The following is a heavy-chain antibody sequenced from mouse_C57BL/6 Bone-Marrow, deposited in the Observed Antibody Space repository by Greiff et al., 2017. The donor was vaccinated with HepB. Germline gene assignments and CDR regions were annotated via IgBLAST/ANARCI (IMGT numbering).Heavy chain of an antibody. J-gene: IGHJ2*01. V-gene: IGHV1-42*01. CDR3: AREGGLYYYGSLGY. D-gene: IGHD1-1*01. Sequence: VQLQQSGPELVKPGASVKISCKASGYSFTGYYMNWVKQSPEKSLEWIGEINPSTGGTNYNQKFKAKATLTVDKSSSTAYMQLKSLTSEDSAVYYCAREGGLYYYGSLGYWGQGTTLTVSS. CDR2: INPSTGGT. CDR1: GYSFTGYY.